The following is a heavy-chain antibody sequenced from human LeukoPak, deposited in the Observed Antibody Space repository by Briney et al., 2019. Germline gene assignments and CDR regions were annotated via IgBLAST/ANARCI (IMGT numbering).Heavy chain of an antibody. Sequence: GGSLRLSCAASGFTFSSYSMNWVRQAPGKGLEWVSSISSSSSYIYYADSVKGRFTISRDNAKNSLYLQMNSLRAEDTAVYYCARDDTIGYSSGWYYFDYWGQGTLVTVSS. CDR3: ARDDTIGYSSGWYYFDY. J-gene: IGHJ4*02. CDR1: GFTFSSYS. V-gene: IGHV3-21*01. D-gene: IGHD6-19*01. CDR2: ISSSSSYI.